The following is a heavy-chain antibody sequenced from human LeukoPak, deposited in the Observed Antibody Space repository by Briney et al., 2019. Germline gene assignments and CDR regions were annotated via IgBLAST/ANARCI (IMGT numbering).Heavy chain of an antibody. J-gene: IGHJ4*02. Sequence: GGSLRLSCAASGFTFSSYGMHWVRQAPGKGLEWVAVISYDGSNKYYADFVKGRFTISRDNSKNTLYLQMNSLRAEDTAVYYCAKDRPLDYWGQGTLVTVSS. CDR2: ISYDGSNK. CDR3: AKDRPLDY. V-gene: IGHV3-30*18. CDR1: GFTFSSYG.